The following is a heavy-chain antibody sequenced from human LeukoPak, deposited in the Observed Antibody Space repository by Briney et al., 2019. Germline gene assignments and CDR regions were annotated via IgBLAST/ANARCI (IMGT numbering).Heavy chain of an antibody. CDR3: ARVRRSVGVGTGDVSAVDY. D-gene: IGHD7-27*01. CDR2: IYYSGSA. Sequence: SQTLSLTCTVSGGSISSGGYYWSWIRQPPGKGLEWIGYIYYSGSANYNPSLKSRVTISVDTSKNQFSLKLSSVTAADTAVYYCARVRRSVGVGTGDVSAVDYWGQGTLVTVSS. J-gene: IGHJ4*02. V-gene: IGHV4-61*08. CDR1: GGSISSGGYY.